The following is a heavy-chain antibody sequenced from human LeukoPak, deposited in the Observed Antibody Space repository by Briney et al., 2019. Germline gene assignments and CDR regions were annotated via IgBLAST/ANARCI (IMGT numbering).Heavy chain of an antibody. V-gene: IGHV1-46*01. CDR1: GYTFTSYY. CDR2: INPSGGST. Sequence: ASVKVSCKASGYTFTSYYMHWVRQAPGQGLEWMGIINPSGGSTSYAQKFQGRVTMTRDTSTSTVYMELSSLRSEDTAVYYCARGLNAAAGTFMIDYWGQGTLVTVSS. CDR3: ARGLNAAAGTFMIDY. J-gene: IGHJ4*02. D-gene: IGHD6-13*01.